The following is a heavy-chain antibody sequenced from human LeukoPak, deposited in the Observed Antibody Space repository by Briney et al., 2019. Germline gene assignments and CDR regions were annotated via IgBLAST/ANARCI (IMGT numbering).Heavy chain of an antibody. J-gene: IGHJ4*02. D-gene: IGHD3-10*02. CDR3: ATSPEYYYVL. Sequence: PGGSLRLSCAASGFTFSSYEMNWVRQAPGKELEWVSYISSSGSTIYYADSVKGRFTISRDNAKNSLYLQMNSLRAEDTAVYYCATSPEYYYVLWGQGTLVTVSS. CDR1: GFTFSSYE. CDR2: ISSSGSTI. V-gene: IGHV3-48*03.